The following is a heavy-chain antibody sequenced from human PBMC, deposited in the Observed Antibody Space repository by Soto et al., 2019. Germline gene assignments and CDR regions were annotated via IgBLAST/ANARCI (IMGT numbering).Heavy chain of an antibody. CDR3: AHLTGYSSSWFDY. Sequence: GSGPTLVNPTQTLTLTCAFSGLSLSTSGVGVGWIRQPPGKALEWLALIYWNDNKRSSPSLKSRFTITKDTSKNQVVLTMTNVDPVDTATYYCAHLTGYSSSWFDYWGQGTLVTGSS. V-gene: IGHV2-5*01. CDR2: IYWNDNK. D-gene: IGHD6-13*01. J-gene: IGHJ4*02. CDR1: GLSLSTSGVG.